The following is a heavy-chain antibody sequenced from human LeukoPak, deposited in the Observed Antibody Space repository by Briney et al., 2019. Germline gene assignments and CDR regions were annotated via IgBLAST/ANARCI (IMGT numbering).Heavy chain of an antibody. CDR3: AREGGMVRGTSFY. CDR1: GGTFSSYT. CDR2: IIPILGIA. D-gene: IGHD3-10*01. Sequence: SVKVSCKASGGTFSSYTISWVRRAPGQGLEWMGRIIPILGIANYAQKFQGRVTIAADKSTSTAYMELSSLRSEDTAVYYCAREGGMVRGTSFYWGQGTLVTVSS. V-gene: IGHV1-69*04. J-gene: IGHJ4*02.